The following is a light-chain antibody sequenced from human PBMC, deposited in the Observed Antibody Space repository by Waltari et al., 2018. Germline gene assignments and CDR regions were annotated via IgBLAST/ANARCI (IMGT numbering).Light chain of an antibody. CDR1: SSDIGGYNR. Sequence: QAALTQSPSVSGSPGQSVTISCTGTSSDIGGYNRVSWYQPHPGKAPKLMIYEVSKRPSGVSDRFSGSKSGNTASLTISGLQAEDEADYYCSSYASSSTLLFGGGTRLTVL. CDR2: EVS. V-gene: IGLV2-18*02. J-gene: IGLJ2*01. CDR3: SSYASSSTLL.